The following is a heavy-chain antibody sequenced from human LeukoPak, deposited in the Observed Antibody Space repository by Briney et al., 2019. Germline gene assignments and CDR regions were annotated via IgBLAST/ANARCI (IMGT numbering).Heavy chain of an antibody. J-gene: IGHJ4*02. Sequence: SETLSLTCTVSGGSISSYYWSWIRQPPGKGLEWIGYIYYSGSTNYNPSLKSRVTISVDTSKNQFSLKLSSVTAADTAVYYCARPKDYGDWSFDYWGQGTLVTVSS. CDR1: GGSISSYY. CDR3: ARPKDYGDWSFDY. D-gene: IGHD4-17*01. V-gene: IGHV4-59*01. CDR2: IYYSGST.